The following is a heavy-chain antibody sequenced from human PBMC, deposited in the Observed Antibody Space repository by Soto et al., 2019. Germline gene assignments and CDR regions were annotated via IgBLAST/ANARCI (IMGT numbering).Heavy chain of an antibody. J-gene: IGHJ6*02. CDR3: ARDQATYSSSWYEYYYYDGMDV. D-gene: IGHD6-13*01. CDR2: TYYRSKWYN. V-gene: IGHV6-1*01. CDR1: GDSVSSNSAA. Sequence: SQTLSLTCAISGDSVSSNSAAWNWIRQSPSRGLEWLGRTYYRSKWYNDYAVSVKSRITINPDTSKNQFYLQLNSVTPEDTDVYYCARDQATYSSSWYEYYYYDGMDVWGQGTTVTVSS.